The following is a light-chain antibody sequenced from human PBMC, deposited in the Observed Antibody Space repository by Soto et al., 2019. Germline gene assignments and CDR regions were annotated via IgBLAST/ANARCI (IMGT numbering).Light chain of an antibody. CDR2: EDN. J-gene: IGLJ2*01. V-gene: IGLV6-57*04. CDR1: SGSIASNY. Sequence: NFMLTQPHSVSESPGKTVTISCTRSSGSIASNYVQWYQQRPGSPPTTVIYEDNQRPSGVPGRFSGSIDSSSNSASLTISGLKTEDEADYYCQSYDSSNVVFGGGTQLTVL. CDR3: QSYDSSNVV.